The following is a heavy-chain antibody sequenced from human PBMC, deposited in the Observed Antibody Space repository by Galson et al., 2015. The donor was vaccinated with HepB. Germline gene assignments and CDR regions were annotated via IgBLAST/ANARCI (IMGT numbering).Heavy chain of an antibody. CDR1: GFTFSSYW. V-gene: IGHV3-7*01. CDR2: IKQDGSEK. J-gene: IGHJ6*03. D-gene: IGHD2-15*01. CDR3: AREVSIVVVVAATTGDYYYYYMDV. Sequence: SLRLSCAASGFTFSSYWMSWVRQAPGKGLEWVANIKQDGSEKYYVDSVKGRFTISRDNAKNSLYLQMNSLRAEDTAVYYCAREVSIVVVVAATTGDYYYYYMDVWGKGTTVTVSS.